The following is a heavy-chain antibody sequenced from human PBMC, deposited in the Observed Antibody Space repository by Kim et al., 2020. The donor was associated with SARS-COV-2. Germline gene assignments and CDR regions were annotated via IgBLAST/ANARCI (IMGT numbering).Heavy chain of an antibody. CDR2: IDSRGSS. V-gene: IGHV4-39*01. CDR3: VRQVCFKCAYNS. D-gene: IGHD5-18*01. J-gene: IGHJ4*02. CDR1: GASIRGSSYY. Sequence: SETLSLTCRVSGASIRGSSYYWGWIRQAPGKGLEWIGNIDSRGSSNDNPSLKGRVSMSVDTAKNVFSLNLTSVTAADTAVYYCVRQVCFKCAYNSWGQGTLVTVSS.